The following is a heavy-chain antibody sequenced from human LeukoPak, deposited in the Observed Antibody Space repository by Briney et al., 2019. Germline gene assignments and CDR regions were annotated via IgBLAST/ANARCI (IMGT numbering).Heavy chain of an antibody. J-gene: IGHJ6*03. Sequence: GASVTVSCTASGYTFTSYDINWVRQATGQGLEWMGWMNPNSGNTGYAQKFQGRVTMTRNTSISTAYMELSSLRSEDTAVYYCARGQGYAWYYYYYMDVWGKGTTVTVSS. CDR1: GYTFTSYD. CDR3: ARGQGYAWYYYYYMDV. D-gene: IGHD5-12*01. CDR2: MNPNSGNT. V-gene: IGHV1-8*01.